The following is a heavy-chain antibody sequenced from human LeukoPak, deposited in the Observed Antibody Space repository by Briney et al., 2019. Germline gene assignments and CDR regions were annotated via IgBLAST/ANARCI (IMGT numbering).Heavy chain of an antibody. CDR2: MNPNSGNT. CDR3: ARGSYWAAGIDTPRYYYYMDV. CDR1: GYTFTSSD. J-gene: IGHJ6*03. Sequence: GASVKVSCKASGYTFTSSDINWVRQATGQGLEWMGWMNPNSGNTGYAQKFQGRVTMTRNTSISTAYMELSSLRSEDTAVYYCARGSYWAAGIDTPRYYYYMDVWGKGTTVTVSS. V-gene: IGHV1-8*01. D-gene: IGHD6-13*01.